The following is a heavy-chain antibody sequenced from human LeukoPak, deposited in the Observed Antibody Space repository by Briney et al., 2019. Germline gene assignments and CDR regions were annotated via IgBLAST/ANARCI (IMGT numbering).Heavy chain of an antibody. CDR1: GYTFTGYY. J-gene: IGHJ4*02. Sequence: GASVKVSCKASGYTFTGYYMHWVRQAPGQGLEWMGWISPNSGGTNYAQKFQGWVTMTRDTSISTAYMELSRLRSDDTAVYYCARARTKGPYSSGWYAYDYWGQGTLVTVSS. D-gene: IGHD6-19*01. V-gene: IGHV1-2*04. CDR3: ARARTKGPYSSGWYAYDY. CDR2: ISPNSGGT.